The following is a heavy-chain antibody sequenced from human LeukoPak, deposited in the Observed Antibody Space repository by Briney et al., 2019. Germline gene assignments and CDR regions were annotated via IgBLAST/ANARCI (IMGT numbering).Heavy chain of an antibody. D-gene: IGHD2-2*01. CDR1: GCTVSSNY. CDR2: IYSGGST. CDR3: ARGAPYCSSTSCYVNWFDP. V-gene: IGHV3-53*01. J-gene: IGHJ5*02. Sequence: GGSLRLSCAASGCTVSSNYMSWVRQAPGKGLEWVSVIYSGGSTYYADSVKGRFTISRDNSKNTLYLQMNSLRAEDAAVYYCARGAPYCSSTSCYVNWFDPWGQGTLVTVSS.